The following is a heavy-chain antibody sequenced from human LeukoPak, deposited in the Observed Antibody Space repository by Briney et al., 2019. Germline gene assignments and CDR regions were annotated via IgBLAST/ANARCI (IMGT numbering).Heavy chain of an antibody. CDR3: ARDLTQLALFDY. J-gene: IGHJ4*02. D-gene: IGHD6-13*01. CDR1: GFTLSNYG. V-gene: IGHV3-33*01. CDR2: IWYDGSNK. Sequence: GGSLRLSCAAAGFTLSNYGMHWVRQAPGKGLEWVAVIWYDGSNKYYADPVKGRFTLSRDNSKNTLFLQMNSLRPEDTAVYFCARDLTQLALFDYWGQGTLVTVSS.